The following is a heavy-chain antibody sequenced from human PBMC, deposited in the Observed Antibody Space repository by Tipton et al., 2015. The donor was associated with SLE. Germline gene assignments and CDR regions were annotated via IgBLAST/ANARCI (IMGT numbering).Heavy chain of an antibody. Sequence: GLVKPSETLSLTCTVSGGTMTGSYWSWIRQPPGKGLEWLGYIYYTGTTKYNPPLRSRVTISVDTSKNQFSLKLSSVTAADTAVYYCARARMALDIWGQGTVVIVSS. J-gene: IGHJ3*02. CDR3: ARARMALDI. V-gene: IGHV4-59*08. CDR1: GGTMTGSY. CDR2: IYYTGTT.